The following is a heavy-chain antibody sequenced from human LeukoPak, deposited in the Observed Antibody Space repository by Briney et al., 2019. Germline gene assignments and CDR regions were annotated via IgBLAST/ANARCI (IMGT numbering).Heavy chain of an antibody. CDR2: IYYSGST. CDR1: GGSISSYY. Sequence: PSETLSLTCTVSGGSISSYYWSWIRQPPGKGLEWIGYIYYSGSTNYNPSLKSRVTISVDTSKNQFSLKLSSVTAADTAVYYCARDGSSGYYYHFDYWGQGTLVTVSS. CDR3: ARDGSSGYYYHFDY. D-gene: IGHD3-22*01. V-gene: IGHV4-59*01. J-gene: IGHJ4*02.